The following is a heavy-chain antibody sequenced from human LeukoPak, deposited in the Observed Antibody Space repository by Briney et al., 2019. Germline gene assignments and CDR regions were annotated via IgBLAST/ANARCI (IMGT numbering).Heavy chain of an antibody. CDR1: GFPFYDVG. V-gene: IGHV3-30*03. J-gene: IGHJ4*02. CDR2: ISFDGVSR. D-gene: IGHD6-19*01. CDR3: AREMESSGWYGSRFDY. Sequence: AGGSLRLSCTAAGFPFYDVGMHWVRQAPGKGLEWVAAISFDGVSRHYADSVKGRFTISRDNSKNTLYLQMNSLRAEDTAVYYCAREMESSGWYGSRFDYWGQGTLVTVSS.